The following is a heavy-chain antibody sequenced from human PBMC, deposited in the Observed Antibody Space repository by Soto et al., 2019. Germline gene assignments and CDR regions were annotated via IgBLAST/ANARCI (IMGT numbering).Heavy chain of an antibody. D-gene: IGHD3-10*01. Sequence: SGGSLSLSCAASGFTFSSYAMTWARQAPGKGLEWVSAISGSGGSTYYADSVKGRFTISRDNSKNTLYLQMNSLRAEDTAVYYCAKAGAGMVRGVIITHYWYFDLWGRGTLVTVSS. CDR3: AKAGAGMVRGVIITHYWYFDL. V-gene: IGHV3-23*01. J-gene: IGHJ2*01. CDR1: GFTFSSYA. CDR2: ISGSGGST.